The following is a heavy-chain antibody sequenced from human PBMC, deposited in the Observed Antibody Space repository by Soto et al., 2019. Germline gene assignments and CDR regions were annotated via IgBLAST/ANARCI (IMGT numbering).Heavy chain of an antibody. CDR2: INGGNGHT. CDR3: ARGKGMEENYYYYGMDV. J-gene: IGHJ6*02. Sequence: ASVKVSCKASGYTFSTYALHWVRQAPGQGLEWMGWINGGNGHTRYSQKFKDRVTISRDTPASTAYMELSGLRSEDTAVYYCARGKGMEENYYYYGMDVWGQGTTVTVSS. V-gene: IGHV1-3*01. CDR1: GYTFSTYA. D-gene: IGHD1-1*01.